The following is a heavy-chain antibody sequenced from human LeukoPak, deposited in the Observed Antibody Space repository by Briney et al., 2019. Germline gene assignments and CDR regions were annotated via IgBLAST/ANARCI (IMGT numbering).Heavy chain of an antibody. CDR2: IWYDGSNK. V-gene: IGHV3-33*06. D-gene: IGHD5-18*01. J-gene: IGHJ5*02. CDR1: GFTFSSYG. CDR3: AKVGVEGDTASWSWFDP. Sequence: GGSLRLSCAASGFTFSSYGMHWVRQAPGKGLEWVAVIWYDGSNKYYADSVKGRFTISRDNSKNTLYLQMNSLRAEDTAVYYCAKVGVEGDTASWSWFDPWGQGTLVTVSS.